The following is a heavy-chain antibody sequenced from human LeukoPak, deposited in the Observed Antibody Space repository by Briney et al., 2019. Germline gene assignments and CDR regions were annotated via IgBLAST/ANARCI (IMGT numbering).Heavy chain of an antibody. Sequence: SETLSLTCTVSGGSISSYYWSWIRQPPGKGLEWIGYIYYSGSTNYNPSLKSRVTISVDTSKNQFSLKLSSVTAADTAVYYCARLSDYSNYIDYWGQGTLATVSS. V-gene: IGHV4-59*08. J-gene: IGHJ4*02. CDR3: ARLSDYSNYIDY. D-gene: IGHD4-11*01. CDR1: GGSISSYY. CDR2: IYYSGST.